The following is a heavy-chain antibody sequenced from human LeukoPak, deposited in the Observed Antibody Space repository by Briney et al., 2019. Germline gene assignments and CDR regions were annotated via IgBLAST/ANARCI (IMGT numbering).Heavy chain of an antibody. CDR3: ARVRDYYGSGSYYWAFDY. CDR2: ISSSSSYI. V-gene: IGHV3-21*01. CDR1: GFTFSSYS. D-gene: IGHD3-10*01. Sequence: GGSLRLSCAASGFTFSSYSMKWVRQAPGKGLEWVSSISSSSSYIYYADSVKGRFTISRDNAKNSLYLQMNSLRAEDTAVYYCARVRDYYGSGSYYWAFDYWGQGTLVTVSS. J-gene: IGHJ4*02.